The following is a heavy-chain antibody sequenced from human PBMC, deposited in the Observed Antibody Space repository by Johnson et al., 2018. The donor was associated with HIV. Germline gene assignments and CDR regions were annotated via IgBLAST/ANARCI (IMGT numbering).Heavy chain of an antibody. D-gene: IGHD1-26*01. CDR2: IRYDGNSK. CDR3: AKESKWESRTPHAFDM. CDR1: GFTFNTYG. Sequence: QVQLVESGGGVVQPGGSLRLSCAASGFTFNTYGMDWVRQAPGKGREWVAFIRYDGNSKNYIDSVKGRFTVSRDNSKNTLYLQMKSLRPEDTAVYYCAKESKWESRTPHAFDMWGQGTMVTVSS. J-gene: IGHJ3*02. V-gene: IGHV3-30*02.